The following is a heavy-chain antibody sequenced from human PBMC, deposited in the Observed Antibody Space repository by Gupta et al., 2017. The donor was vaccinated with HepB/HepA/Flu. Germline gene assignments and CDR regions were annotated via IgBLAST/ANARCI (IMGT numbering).Heavy chain of an antibody. J-gene: IGHJ4*02. CDR2: ISGGGST. Sequence: EVQLLESGGGLVQPGGSLRLSCAASGFTFTSYAMSWVRQAPGKGLEWFSAISGGGSTYYGDSVKGRFTISRDNSKNTLYLQMNSLRAEDTAVYYCAKGGAYSYGYVDYWGQGTLVTVSS. V-gene: IGHV3-23*01. CDR3: AKGGAYSYGYVDY. CDR1: GFTFTSYA. D-gene: IGHD5-18*01.